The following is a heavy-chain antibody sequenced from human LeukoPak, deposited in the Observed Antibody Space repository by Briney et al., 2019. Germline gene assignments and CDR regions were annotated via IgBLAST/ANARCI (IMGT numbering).Heavy chain of an antibody. D-gene: IGHD2-21*02. CDR2: ISGSGGST. CDR1: GFTFSSYA. J-gene: IGHJ4*02. Sequence: PGGSLRLSCAASGFTFSSYAMSWVRQAPGKGLEWVSAISGSGGSTYYADSVKGRFTISRDNSKNTLYLQMNSLRAEDTAVYYCAKEEGRQVVTHEPYFDYWGQGTLVTVSS. V-gene: IGHV3-23*01. CDR3: AKEEGRQVVTHEPYFDY.